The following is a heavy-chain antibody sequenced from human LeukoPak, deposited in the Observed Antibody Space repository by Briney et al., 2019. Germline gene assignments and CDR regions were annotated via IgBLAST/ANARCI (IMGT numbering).Heavy chain of an antibody. CDR3: ARDPARFGSGYYPEN. D-gene: IGHD3-22*01. CDR1: GFSFSNFA. V-gene: IGHV3-23*01. J-gene: IGHJ4*02. Sequence: PGGSLRLSCEVSGFSFSNFAMSWVRQAAGKGLEWVSAISGSGGSTYYAGSVQGRFIISRDNSKNTLYLQMNSLRADDTSIYYCARDPARFGSGYYPENWGPGTQVTVSS. CDR2: ISGSGGST.